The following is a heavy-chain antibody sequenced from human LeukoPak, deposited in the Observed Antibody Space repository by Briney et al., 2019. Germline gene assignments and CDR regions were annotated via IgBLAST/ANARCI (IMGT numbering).Heavy chain of an antibody. CDR2: INHSGST. CDR1: GGAFSGYY. V-gene: IGHV4-34*01. D-gene: IGHD5-12*01. Sequence: SETLSLTCAVYGGAFSGYYWSWIRQPPGKGLEWIGEINHSGSTNYNPSLKSRVTISVDTSKNQFSLKLSSVTAADTAVYYCARAPWLRYTFDYWGQGTLVTVSS. J-gene: IGHJ4*02. CDR3: ARAPWLRYTFDY.